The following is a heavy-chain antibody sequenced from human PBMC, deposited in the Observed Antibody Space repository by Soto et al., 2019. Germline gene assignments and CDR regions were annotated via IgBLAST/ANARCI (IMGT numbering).Heavy chain of an antibody. V-gene: IGHV1-18*01. CDR3: AREASVLIPAAQPSRFDS. CDR1: GYSFMKYG. CDR2: ISPYSGYT. J-gene: IGHJ4*02. D-gene: IGHD2-2*01. Sequence: SVKVSCKGFGYSFMKYGINWVRQAPGQGLEWVGWISPYSGYTHSAQKFHGRLTLTTDTAASTAYMELRILRSADTAPYYCAREASVLIPAAQPSRFDSWGQGTLVTVSS.